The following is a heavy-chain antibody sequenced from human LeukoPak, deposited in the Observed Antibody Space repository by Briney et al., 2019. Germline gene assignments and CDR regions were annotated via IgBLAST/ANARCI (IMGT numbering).Heavy chain of an antibody. V-gene: IGHV3-9*01. Sequence: GRSLRLSCAASGFTFDDYAMHWVRQAPGKGLEWVSGISWNSGSIGYADSVKGRFTISRDNAKNSLYLQMNSLRAEDTALYYCAKEIAVAGFYYYYGMDVWGQGTTVTVSS. CDR2: ISWNSGSI. D-gene: IGHD6-13*01. CDR1: GFTFDDYA. CDR3: AKEIAVAGFYYYYGMDV. J-gene: IGHJ6*02.